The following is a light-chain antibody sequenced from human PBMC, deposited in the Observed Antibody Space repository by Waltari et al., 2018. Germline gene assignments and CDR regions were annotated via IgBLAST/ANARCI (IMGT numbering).Light chain of an antibody. CDR2: AAS. Sequence: DIQMTQSPSSLSASVGDGVTITCRASQSISIYLNWYQQKPGKAPKLLIYAASTLQRGVPSRFSGSGSGTEFTLTISSLQPEDFATYYCQKSSSTPPWTFGQGTKVEIK. CDR1: QSISIY. J-gene: IGKJ1*01. V-gene: IGKV1-39*01. CDR3: QKSSSTPPWT.